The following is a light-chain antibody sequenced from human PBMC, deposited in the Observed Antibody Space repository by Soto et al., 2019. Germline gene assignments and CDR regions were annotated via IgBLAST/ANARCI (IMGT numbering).Light chain of an antibody. CDR3: QQYKHWSSIT. J-gene: IGKJ5*01. Sequence: EIVMTQSPATLSVSPGERALLSCRASQSVSSNLGWYQQKPGQAPRLLTYRASTRATDIPARFSGSGSGTEFTLTISSLQSEDSAVYCCQQYKHWSSITFGQGTRLEIK. CDR1: QSVSSN. CDR2: RAS. V-gene: IGKV3-15*01.